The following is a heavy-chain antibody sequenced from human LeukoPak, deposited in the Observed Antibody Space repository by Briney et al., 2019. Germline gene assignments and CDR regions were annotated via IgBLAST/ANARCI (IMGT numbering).Heavy chain of an antibody. CDR2: INSDGSST. D-gene: IGHD1-26*01. V-gene: IGHV3-74*01. J-gene: IGHJ4*02. CDR3: ATLEVVGATTSDY. CDR1: GFTVSSNY. Sequence: QPGGSLRLSCAASGFTVSSNYMSWVRQAPGKGLVWVSRINSDGSSTSYADSVKGRFTISRDNAKNTLYLQMNSLRAEDTAVYYCATLEVVGATTSDYWGQGTLVTVSS.